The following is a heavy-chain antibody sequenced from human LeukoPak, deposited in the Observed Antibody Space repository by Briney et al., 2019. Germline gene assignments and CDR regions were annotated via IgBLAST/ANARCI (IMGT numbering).Heavy chain of an antibody. D-gene: IGHD2-21*02. Sequence: ASVKVSCKASGYTFTSYGISWVRQAPGQGLEWMGWMNPNTGATGFTQKFQGRVTFTRDTSIFTAYMELTSLTSDDTAVYYCTRKAPDHDLDWGQGTLVTVSS. V-gene: IGHV1-8*03. CDR3: TRKAPDHDLD. CDR1: GYTFTSYG. J-gene: IGHJ4*02. CDR2: MNPNTGAT.